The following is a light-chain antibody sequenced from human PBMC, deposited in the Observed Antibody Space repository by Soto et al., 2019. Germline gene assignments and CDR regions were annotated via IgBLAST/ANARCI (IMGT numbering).Light chain of an antibody. CDR1: QSVSSN. Sequence: EIVMTQSPATLSVSPGERAILSCRASQSVSSNLAWYQQKPGQAPRLLIYGASTRAPGIPARFSGSASRTDFTLTISSLQPEDFGVYYGQQANDWPRTFGQGTKVDMK. V-gene: IGKV3-15*01. J-gene: IGKJ1*01. CDR3: QQANDWPRT. CDR2: GAS.